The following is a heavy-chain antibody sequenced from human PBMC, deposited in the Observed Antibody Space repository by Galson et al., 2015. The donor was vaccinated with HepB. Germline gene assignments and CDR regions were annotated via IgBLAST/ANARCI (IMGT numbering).Heavy chain of an antibody. V-gene: IGHV4-34*01. CDR2: INHSGRT. CDR1: RGAFSGYY. CDR3: ARGGIGMGSGNDLNWRHYYYSYMDV. J-gene: IGHJ6*03. D-gene: IGHD5-12*01. Sequence: ETLSLTCAVYRGAFSGYYWSWIRQSPGKGLEWIGEINHSGRTNYNPSLKSRVTISVDMSKNQFSLRLTSVTAADMATYYCARGGIGMGSGNDLNWRHYYYSYMDVWGKGTTVTVSS.